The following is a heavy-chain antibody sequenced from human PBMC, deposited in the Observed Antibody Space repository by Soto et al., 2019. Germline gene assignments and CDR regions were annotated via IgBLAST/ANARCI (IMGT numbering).Heavy chain of an antibody. CDR1: GFTFSSYA. CDR2: ISYDGGNK. CDR3: GYDSSGYYSTDYYYYGMDV. D-gene: IGHD3-22*01. J-gene: IGHJ6*02. Sequence: HPGGSLRLSCAASGFTFSSYAMHWVRQAPGKGLEWVAVISYDGGNKYYADSVKGRFTISRDNSKNTLYLQMNSLRAEDTAVYYGGYDSSGYYSTDYYYYGMDVWGQGTTVTVSS. V-gene: IGHV3-30-3*01.